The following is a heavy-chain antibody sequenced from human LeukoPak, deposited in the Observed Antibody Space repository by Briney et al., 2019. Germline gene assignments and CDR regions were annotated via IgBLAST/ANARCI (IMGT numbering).Heavy chain of an antibody. J-gene: IGHJ4*02. CDR1: GYTFTGYY. V-gene: IGHV1-2*02. CDR3: ARANHVGDYYGSGSYYFDY. D-gene: IGHD3-10*01. CDR2: INPNSGGT. Sequence: ASVKVSCKASGYTFTGYYMRWVRQAPGQGLEWMGWINPNSGGTNYAQKFQGRVTMTRDTSISTAYMELSRLRSDDTAVYYCARANHVGDYYGSGSYYFDYWGQGTLVTVSS.